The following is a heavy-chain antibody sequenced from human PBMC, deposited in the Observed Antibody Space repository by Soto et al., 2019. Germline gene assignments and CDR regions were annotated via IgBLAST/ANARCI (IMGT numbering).Heavy chain of an antibody. D-gene: IGHD3-10*01. CDR1: GYSFTSYW. J-gene: IGHJ4*02. CDR3: ATAPYGSGSYPPFDY. CDR2: IYPGDSDT. Sequence: PGESLKISCKGSGYSFTSYWIGWVRQMPGKGLEWMGIIYPGDSDTRYSPSFQGQVTISADKSISTAYLQWSSLKASDTAMYYCATAPYGSGSYPPFDYWGQGTLVTVSS. V-gene: IGHV5-51*01.